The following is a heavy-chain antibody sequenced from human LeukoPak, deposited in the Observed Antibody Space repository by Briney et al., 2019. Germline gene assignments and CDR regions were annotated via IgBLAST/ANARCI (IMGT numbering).Heavy chain of an antibody. CDR2: ISSSGSTI. V-gene: IGHV3-11*04. Sequence: GGSLRLSCAASGFTFSDYYMSWIRQAPGKGLEWVSYISSSGSTIYYADSVKGRFTISRDNSKNTLYLQMNSLRAEDTAVYYCAKAPVVQRNWYFDLWGRGTLVTVSS. J-gene: IGHJ2*01. CDR3: AKAPVVQRNWYFDL. D-gene: IGHD4-23*01. CDR1: GFTFSDYY.